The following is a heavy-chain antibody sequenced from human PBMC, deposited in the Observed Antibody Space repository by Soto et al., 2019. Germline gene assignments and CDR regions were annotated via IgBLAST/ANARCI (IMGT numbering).Heavy chain of an antibody. V-gene: IGHV1-18*04. Sequence: QVQLVQSGSEVKKPGASVNVSCKAFGYTFTSYGFSWVRQVPGQGLEWLGWISAFNGDTQYAQTMKGRLTVTTDTSTTTVHMELRSLTPADTAVYYCKREAGWQRMVPYDWGQGTLVSVS. CDR1: GYTFTSYG. CDR3: KREAGWQRMVPYD. D-gene: IGHD6-25*01. CDR2: ISAFNGDT. J-gene: IGHJ4*02.